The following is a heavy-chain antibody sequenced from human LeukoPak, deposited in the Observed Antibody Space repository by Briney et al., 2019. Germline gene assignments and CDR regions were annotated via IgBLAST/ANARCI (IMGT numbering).Heavy chain of an antibody. J-gene: IGHJ5*02. Sequence: GGSLRLSCAASGFTFSNYWMHWVRQAPGKGLVWVSRINTDGSRITYADSVKGRFTISRDNAMNTVYLQMNSLSAEDTAVYYCARVLSGSWDWFDPWGQGTLVTVSS. CDR1: GFTFSNYW. CDR3: ARVLSGSWDWFDP. V-gene: IGHV3-74*01. CDR2: INTDGSRI. D-gene: IGHD3-22*01.